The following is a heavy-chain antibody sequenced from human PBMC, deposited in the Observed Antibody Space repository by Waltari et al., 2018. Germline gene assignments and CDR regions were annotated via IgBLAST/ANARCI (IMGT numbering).Heavy chain of an antibody. CDR1: GGSVNPYY. D-gene: IGHD1-26*01. J-gene: IGHJ3*02. CDR2: IYANGNT. Sequence: QAQLQESGPGLIKPSETLSLTCPVSGGSVNPYYWSWIRQPAGKGLEWIGRIYANGNTNYNPSLKTRVTMSEDMSKNQVSLSLTSVTAADTAVYYCAKMAAKVGAHDAFDIWGQGTMVTVSS. V-gene: IGHV4-4*07. CDR3: AKMAAKVGAHDAFDI.